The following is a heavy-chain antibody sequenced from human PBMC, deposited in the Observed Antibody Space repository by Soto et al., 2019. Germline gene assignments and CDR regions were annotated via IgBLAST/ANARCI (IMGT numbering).Heavy chain of an antibody. CDR3: AREAGYSSGWYEYYYMDV. V-gene: IGHV4-59*01. J-gene: IGHJ6*03. D-gene: IGHD6-19*01. Sequence: PSETLSLTCTVSGGSISSYYWSWIRQPPGKGLEWIGYIYYSGSTNYNPSLKSRVTISVDTSKNQFSLKLSSVTAADTAVYYFAREAGYSSGWYEYYYMDVWGKGTTVTVSS. CDR2: IYYSGST. CDR1: GGSISSYY.